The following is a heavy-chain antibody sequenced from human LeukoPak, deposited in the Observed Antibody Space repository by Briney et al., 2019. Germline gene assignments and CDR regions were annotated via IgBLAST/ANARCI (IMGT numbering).Heavy chain of an antibody. Sequence: SETLSLTCAVYGGSFSVYYWSWIRQPPGKGLEWIGEINHSGSTNYNPSLKSRVTISVDTSKNQFSLKVTSVTAADTALYYCARERIERYTYASSDFDYWGRGTLVTVSS. CDR2: INHSGST. D-gene: IGHD5-18*01. V-gene: IGHV4-34*01. CDR3: ARERIERYTYASSDFDY. CDR1: GGSFSVYY. J-gene: IGHJ4*02.